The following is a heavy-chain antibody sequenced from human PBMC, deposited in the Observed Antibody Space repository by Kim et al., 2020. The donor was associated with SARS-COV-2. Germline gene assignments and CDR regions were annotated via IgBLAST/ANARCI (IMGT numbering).Heavy chain of an antibody. J-gene: IGHJ4*02. CDR3: AKGGIVATIYGTFDY. D-gene: IGHD5-12*01. Sequence: VKGRFTISRDNSKNTLYLQMNSLRAEDTAVYYCAKGGIVATIYGTFDYWGQGTLVTVSS. V-gene: IGHV3-23*01.